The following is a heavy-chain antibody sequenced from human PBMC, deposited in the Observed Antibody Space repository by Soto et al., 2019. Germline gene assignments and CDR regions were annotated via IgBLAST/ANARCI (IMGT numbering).Heavy chain of an antibody. Sequence: QVQLVQSGVAVKKPGASVKVSCKASGYTFTRYGISWVRQAPGQGLEWMGWISTYTGHTDYSQKLQGRVTMTTDTSTSTAYMELRSLRSDDTAVYYCASGSDFDYWGQGTLVTVSS. CDR1: GYTFTRYG. V-gene: IGHV1-18*01. J-gene: IGHJ4*02. CDR2: ISTYTGHT. CDR3: ASGSDFDY.